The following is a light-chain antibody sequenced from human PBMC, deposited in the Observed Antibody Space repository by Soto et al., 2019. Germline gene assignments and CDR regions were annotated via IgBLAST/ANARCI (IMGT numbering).Light chain of an antibody. CDR3: QHYYSTPPYT. CDR2: WAS. Sequence: DIVMTQSPDSLAVSLGERATINCKSSQSVLYSSNNKNYLAWYQQKPGQPPKLLIYWASTRESGVPDRFSGSGSGTDFTLTISSLQAAGVAVYYCQHYYSTPPYTFGQGTKLEIK. J-gene: IGKJ2*01. CDR1: QSVLYSSNNKNY. V-gene: IGKV4-1*01.